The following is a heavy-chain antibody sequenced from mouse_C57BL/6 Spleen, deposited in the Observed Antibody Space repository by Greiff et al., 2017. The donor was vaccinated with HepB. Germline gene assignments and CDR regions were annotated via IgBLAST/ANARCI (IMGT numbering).Heavy chain of an antibody. D-gene: IGHD1-1*01. V-gene: IGHV1-59*01. J-gene: IGHJ2*01. Sequence: QVQLQQPGAELVRPGTSVKLSCKASGYTFTSYWMHWVKQRPGQGLEWIGVIDPSDSYTNYNQKFKGNATLTVDTSSRPAYMQLSSLTSEDSAVYYCARHYGSSPLDYWGQGTTLTVSS. CDR2: IDPSDSYT. CDR3: ARHYGSSPLDY. CDR1: GYTFTSYW.